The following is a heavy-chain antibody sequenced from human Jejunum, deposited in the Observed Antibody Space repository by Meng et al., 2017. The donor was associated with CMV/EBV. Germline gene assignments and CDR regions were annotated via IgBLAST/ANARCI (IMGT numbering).Heavy chain of an antibody. CDR3: ARLSDS. J-gene: IGHJ4*02. V-gene: IGHV3-23*01. Sequence: SLRLSCSASGFTFSSHSMSWVRQAPGKGLKWVSSITDSGDSTYYADSVKGRFTISRDNSRNTLYLQMSSLRADDTAVYYCARLSDSWGQGTLVTVSS. CDR1: GFTFSSHS. CDR2: ITDSGDST. D-gene: IGHD2-15*01.